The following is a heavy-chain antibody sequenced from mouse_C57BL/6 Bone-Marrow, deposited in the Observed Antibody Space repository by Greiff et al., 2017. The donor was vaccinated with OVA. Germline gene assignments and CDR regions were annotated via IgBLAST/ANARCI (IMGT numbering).Heavy chain of an antibody. D-gene: IGHD1-1*01. CDR2: ISSGSSTI. CDR3: ERESTTVVAPYWYFDV. Sequence: EVKLVESGGGLVKPGGSLKLSCAASGFTFSDYGMHWVRQAPEKGLEWVAYISSGSSTIYYADTVKGRFTISRDNAKNTLFLQMTSLRSEDTAMYYCERESTTVVAPYWYFDVWGTGTTVTVSS. V-gene: IGHV5-17*01. J-gene: IGHJ1*03. CDR1: GFTFSDYG.